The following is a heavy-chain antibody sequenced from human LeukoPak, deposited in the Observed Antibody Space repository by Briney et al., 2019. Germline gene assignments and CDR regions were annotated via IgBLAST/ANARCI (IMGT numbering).Heavy chain of an antibody. CDR2: ISSSSSYT. J-gene: IGHJ5*02. CDR1: GFTFSSYS. D-gene: IGHD1-7*01. CDR3: ARGAPDSELILELLGWFDP. V-gene: IGHV3-21*01. Sequence: PGGSLRLSCAASGFTFSSYSMNWVRQAPGKGLEWVSSISSSSSYTYYADSVKGRFTISRDNAKNSLYLQMNSLRAEDTAVYYCARGAPDSELILELLGWFDPWGQGTLVTVSS.